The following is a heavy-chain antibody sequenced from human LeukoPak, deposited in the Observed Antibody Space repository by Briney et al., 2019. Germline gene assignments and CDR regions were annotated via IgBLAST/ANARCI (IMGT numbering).Heavy chain of an antibody. CDR3: AKDLLLLWFGESPLDAFDI. CDR2: IRYDGSNK. CDR1: GFTVSSYG. V-gene: IGHV3-30*02. Sequence: PGGSLRLSCAASGFTVSSYGMHWVRQAPGKGLEWVAFIRYDGSNKYYADSVKGRFTISRDNSKNTLYLQMNSLRAEDTAVYYCAKDLLLLWFGESPLDAFDIWGQGTMVTVSS. J-gene: IGHJ3*02. D-gene: IGHD3-10*01.